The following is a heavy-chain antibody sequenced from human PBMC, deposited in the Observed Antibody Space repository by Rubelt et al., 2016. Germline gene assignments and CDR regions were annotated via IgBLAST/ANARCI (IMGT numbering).Heavy chain of an antibody. Sequence: PGGSLRLSCAASGFTFSTYGMTWVRQAPGKGLEWVSAISGSGGSTYYADSVKGRFTISRDNSKNTLYLQMNSLRAEDTAVYYCAKANNVDTAMMTWGQGTLVTVSS. D-gene: IGHD5-18*01. J-gene: IGHJ5*02. CDR3: AKANNVDTAMMT. V-gene: IGHV3-23*01. CDR2: ISGSGGST. CDR1: GFTFSTYG.